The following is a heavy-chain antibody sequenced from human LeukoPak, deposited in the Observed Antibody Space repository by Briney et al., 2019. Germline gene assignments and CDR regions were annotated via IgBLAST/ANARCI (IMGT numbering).Heavy chain of an antibody. D-gene: IGHD5-12*01. V-gene: IGHV3-64D*09. CDR3: VKSGYSSSSDVDY. J-gene: IGHJ4*02. CDR2: INSIGGST. CDR1: GFTFSNYT. Sequence: QPGGSLRLSCSVSGFTFSNYTMHWVRQAPGKGLKFLSSINSIGGSTYYAESRNGRFTISRDNSKSKLYLQMNRLRSEDTAVYYCVKSGYSSSSDVDYWGQGTLVTVSS.